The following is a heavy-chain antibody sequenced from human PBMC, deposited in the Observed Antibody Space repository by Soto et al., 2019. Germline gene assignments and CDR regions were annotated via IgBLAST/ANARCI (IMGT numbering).Heavy chain of an antibody. J-gene: IGHJ4*02. Sequence: SVKVRCKASTCTCTSSAVQWVRQARGQRREWIGWVVAGSGNTKYAQIVQKRITITSDISSVTSYLVRSSLSSEDTTVYYCATHREGATYCSDYRRQGTLVPVSS. CDR2: VVAGSGNT. D-gene: IGHD1-26*01. V-gene: IGHV1-58*01. CDR1: TCTCTSSA. CDR3: ATHREGATYCSDY.